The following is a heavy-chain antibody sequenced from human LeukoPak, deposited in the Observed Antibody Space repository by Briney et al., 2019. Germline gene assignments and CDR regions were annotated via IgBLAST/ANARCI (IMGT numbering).Heavy chain of an antibody. D-gene: IGHD5-18*01. CDR2: IYYSGST. CDR3: ARGDTAMATRYFDY. J-gene: IGHJ4*02. Sequence: PSETLSLTCTVSGGSISSYYWSWIRQPPGKGLEWIGYIYYSGSTNYNPSLKSRVTISVDTSKNQFSLKLSSVTAADTAVYYCARGDTAMATRYFDYWGQGTLVTVSS. CDR1: GGSISSYY. V-gene: IGHV4-59*01.